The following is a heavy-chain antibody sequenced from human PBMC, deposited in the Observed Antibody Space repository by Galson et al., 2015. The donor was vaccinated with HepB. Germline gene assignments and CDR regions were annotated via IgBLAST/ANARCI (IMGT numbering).Heavy chain of an antibody. CDR2: IIPIFGTA. V-gene: IGHV1-69*13. CDR1: GGTFSSYA. D-gene: IGHD1-26*01. J-gene: IGHJ6*02. CDR3: AREGSGSYEPYGMDV. Sequence: SVKVSCKASGGTFSSYAISWVRQAPGQGLEWMGGIIPIFGTANYAQKFQGRVTITADESTSTAYLELSSLRSEDTAVYYCAREGSGSYEPYGMDVWGQGTTVTVSS.